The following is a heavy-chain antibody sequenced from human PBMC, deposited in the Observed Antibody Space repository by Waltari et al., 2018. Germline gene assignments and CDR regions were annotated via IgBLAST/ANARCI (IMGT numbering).Heavy chain of an antibody. J-gene: IGHJ4*02. Sequence: EVQLVESGGGLVQPGWSLRLSCAASGFTFSDHYMDWVRQAAGDGVEGVGLTRKQGISYSTEYVASVKGRFIISRKDSKNLLYLQMDRLKIEDTAVYYCVSVGSGTFDYWGQGTLVTVSS. CDR2: TRKQGISYST. CDR3: VSVGSGTFDY. V-gene: IGHV3-72*01. CDR1: GFTFSDHY. D-gene: IGHD3-10*01.